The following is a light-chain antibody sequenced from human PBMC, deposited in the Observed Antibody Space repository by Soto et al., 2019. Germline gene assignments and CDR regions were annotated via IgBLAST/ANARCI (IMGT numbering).Light chain of an antibody. CDR2: GAS. J-gene: IGKJ5*01. CDR3: QQYDNWPPIT. Sequence: IVMTQSPATLSVSPGESATFSCRASQSVNSKLAWYQQKPGQAPRLLIYGASTRATGIPARFSGSGSGTEFTLTISSLQSEDFAVYYCQQYDNWPPITFGQGTRLRL. V-gene: IGKV3-15*01. CDR1: QSVNSK.